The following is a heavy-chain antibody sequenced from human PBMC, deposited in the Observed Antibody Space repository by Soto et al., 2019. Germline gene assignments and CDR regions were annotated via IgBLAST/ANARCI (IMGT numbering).Heavy chain of an antibody. J-gene: IGHJ4*02. Sequence: WIWIRQPPGKGLEWMGYIFNSGTTFYNPSLTSRLSISMDTSGNHFSLALRSVTAADTAVYYCALALGPTTGLDYWGQGTLVTVSS. V-gene: IGHV4-31*02. CDR3: ALALGPTTGLDY. D-gene: IGHD1-26*01. CDR2: IFNSGTT.